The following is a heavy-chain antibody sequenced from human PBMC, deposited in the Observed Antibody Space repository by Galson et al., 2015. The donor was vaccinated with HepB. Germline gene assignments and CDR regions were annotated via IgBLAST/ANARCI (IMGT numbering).Heavy chain of an antibody. J-gene: IGHJ6*02. V-gene: IGHV1-2*02. CDR1: GYTFTGYY. Sequence: SVKVSCKASGYTFTGYYMHWVRQAPGQGLEWMGWINPNSGGTNYAQKFQGRVTMTRDTSISTAYMELSRLRSDDTAVYYCARDFRGGSPYGMDVWGQGTTVTVSS. CDR2: INPNSGGT. D-gene: IGHD5-12*01. CDR3: ARDFRGGSPYGMDV.